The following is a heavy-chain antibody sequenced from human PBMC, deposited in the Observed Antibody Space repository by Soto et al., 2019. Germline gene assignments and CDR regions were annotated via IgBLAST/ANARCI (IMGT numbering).Heavy chain of an antibody. CDR3: ARGGYDILTGPIDY. V-gene: IGHV4-59*01. Sequence: SETLSLTCTVSGGSISRYYWSWIRQPPGKGLEWIAHIYYSGSTNYNPSLKSRVTISVDTSKNQFSLKLSSVTAADTAVYYCARGGYDILTGPIDYWGQGTLVTVSS. J-gene: IGHJ4*02. D-gene: IGHD3-9*01. CDR2: IYYSGST. CDR1: GGSISRYY.